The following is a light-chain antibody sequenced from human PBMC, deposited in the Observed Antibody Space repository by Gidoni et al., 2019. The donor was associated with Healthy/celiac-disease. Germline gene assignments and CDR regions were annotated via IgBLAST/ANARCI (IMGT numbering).Light chain of an antibody. V-gene: IGKV1-5*01. CDR3: QQYNSYSWT. CDR2: AAS. Sequence: QMPQSPSPLSASVGDRVTITCRASQSISSWLDWYQQKPGKAPKLLIYAASSLESGVPSRFSGSGSGTEFTLTISSLQPDDFATYYCQQYNSYSWTFGQGTKVEIK. CDR1: QSISSW. J-gene: IGKJ1*01.